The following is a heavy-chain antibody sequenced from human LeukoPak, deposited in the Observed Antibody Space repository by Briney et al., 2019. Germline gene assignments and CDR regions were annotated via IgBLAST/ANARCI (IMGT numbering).Heavy chain of an antibody. J-gene: IGHJ4*02. V-gene: IGHV4-59*01. CDR3: ARAGGAIFGVVIDSHFDY. Sequence: PSETLSLTCTVSGGPISSYYWNWIRRSPGKGLEWIGYFYYSASSNYNPSLTSRDTISADTSKNQFSLKLTSVTPADTAVYYCARAGGAIFGVVIDSHFDYWGQGILVSVSS. D-gene: IGHD3-3*02. CDR1: GGPISSYY. CDR2: FYYSASS.